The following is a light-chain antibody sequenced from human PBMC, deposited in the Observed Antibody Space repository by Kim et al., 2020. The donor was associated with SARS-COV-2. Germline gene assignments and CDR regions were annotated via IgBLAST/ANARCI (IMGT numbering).Light chain of an antibody. J-gene: IGKJ5*01. V-gene: IGKV1-39*01. CDR3: QQSYNTPPIT. CDR1: QTIHIY. Sequence: DIQMTPSPSSLSASVGDRVTITCRASQTIHIYLNWYQQKPGKAPKLLIESASTLQSGVPSRFSGSGSGTEFTLTISRVRPEDFATYYCQQSYNTPPITFGQGTRLEIK. CDR2: SAS.